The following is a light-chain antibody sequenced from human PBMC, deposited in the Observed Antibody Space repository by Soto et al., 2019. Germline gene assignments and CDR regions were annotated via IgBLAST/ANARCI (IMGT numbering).Light chain of an antibody. CDR2: KAS. V-gene: IGKV1-5*03. J-gene: IGKJ5*01. CDR1: ERISRW. CDR3: QQHNSFSIT. Sequence: DIQMTQSPSTVSACVGDRLTIACRASERISRWLAWYQQKPGKAPKLLIYKASSLESGVPSRFSGSGSGTEFTLTINSLQADDFATYYCQQHNSFSITFGQGTRLEIK.